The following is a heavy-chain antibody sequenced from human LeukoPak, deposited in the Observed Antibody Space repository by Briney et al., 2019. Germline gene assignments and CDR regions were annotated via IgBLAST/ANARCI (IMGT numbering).Heavy chain of an antibody. CDR2: MNPNSGNT. V-gene: IGHV1-8*01. CDR1: GYTFTSYD. J-gene: IGHJ6*02. Sequence: ASVKVSCKASGYTFTSYDINWVRQATGQGLEWIGWMNPNSGNTGYAQKFQGRVTMTRNTSISTAYMELSSLRSEDTAVYYCARQYSSSWYHYYYGMDVWGQGTTVTVSS. CDR3: ARQYSSSWYHYYYGMDV. D-gene: IGHD6-13*01.